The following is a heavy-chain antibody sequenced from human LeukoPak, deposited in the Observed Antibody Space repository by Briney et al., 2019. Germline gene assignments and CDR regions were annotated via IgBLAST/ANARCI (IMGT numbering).Heavy chain of an antibody. D-gene: IGHD2-2*01. Sequence: GGSLRLSCAGSGFTLSTYSIHWVRQAPGKGLEWVAVASYDGSIKYNADSVKGRFTISRDSSKNTLYLQISSLRDEDTAVYYCARDRPSSVVGDGFDIWGQGTMVTVSS. CDR2: ASYDGSIK. V-gene: IGHV3-30-3*01. CDR3: ARDRPSSVVGDGFDI. CDR1: GFTLSTYS. J-gene: IGHJ3*02.